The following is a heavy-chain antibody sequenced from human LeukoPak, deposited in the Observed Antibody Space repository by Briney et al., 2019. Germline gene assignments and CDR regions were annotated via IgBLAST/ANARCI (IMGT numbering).Heavy chain of an antibody. CDR3: ARSYSSSLNWFDP. CDR2: IYYGGST. Sequence: SETLSLTCSVSGDSINSNYWSWMRQPPGKGLEWIGYIYYGGSTNYNPSLKSRVSMSVDTSKNQFSLNLSSVTAADTAVYHCARSYSSSLNWFDPWGQGTLVTVSS. CDR1: GDSINSNY. V-gene: IGHV4-59*01. J-gene: IGHJ5*02. D-gene: IGHD6-6*01.